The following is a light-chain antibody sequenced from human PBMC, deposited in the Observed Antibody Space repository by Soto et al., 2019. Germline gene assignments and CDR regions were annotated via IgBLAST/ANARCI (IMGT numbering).Light chain of an antibody. CDR2: EVS. CDR3: SSYAGSSTFYV. V-gene: IGLV2-23*02. CDR1: SSDVGSYNL. Sequence: QSVLTQPASVSGSPGQSITISCTGTSSDVGSYNLVSWYQQHPGKAPKLMIYEVSKRPSGVSNRFSGSKSGNTASLTISGLQAEDEADYYCSSYAGSSTFYVFGTGTQLTVL. J-gene: IGLJ1*01.